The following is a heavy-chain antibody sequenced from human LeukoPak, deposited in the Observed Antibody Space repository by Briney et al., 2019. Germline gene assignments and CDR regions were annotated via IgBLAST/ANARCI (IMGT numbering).Heavy chain of an antibody. Sequence: PSETLSLTCAVYGGSFSGYYWSWIRQPPGKGLEWIGEINHSGSTNYNPSLKSRVTISVDTSKNQFSLKLSSVTAADTAVYYCARLFPEEQIDYWGQGALVTVSS. J-gene: IGHJ4*02. D-gene: IGHD1/OR15-1a*01. CDR3: ARLFPEEQIDY. CDR1: GGSFSGYY. CDR2: INHSGST. V-gene: IGHV4-34*01.